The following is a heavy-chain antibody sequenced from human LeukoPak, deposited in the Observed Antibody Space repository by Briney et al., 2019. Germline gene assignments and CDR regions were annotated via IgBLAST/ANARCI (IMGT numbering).Heavy chain of an antibody. J-gene: IGHJ4*02. CDR1: GYSFTTYS. V-gene: IGHV5-10-1*01. CDR3: ARREGFGEFPDY. CDR2: IDPSDFYT. D-gene: IGHD3-10*01. Sequence: GESMSISCKLSGYSFTTYSISWVRQMPGKGREWMGRIDPSDFYTTYSPSFQGHVTISADKYISTAYLQWSSRKASDTAMYYCARREGFGEFPDYWGQGTLVTVSS.